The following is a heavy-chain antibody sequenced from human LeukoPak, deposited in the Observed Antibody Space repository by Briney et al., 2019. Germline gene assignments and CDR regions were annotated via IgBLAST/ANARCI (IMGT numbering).Heavy chain of an antibody. CDR1: GFTFSTYW. CDR3: ARDFDWLLFDY. D-gene: IGHD3-9*01. CDR2: IRPEGTTT. Sequence: GSRRLSGAASGFTFSTYWMHWVRQAPGKGRVWVSRIRPEGTTTAYAASVTGRFTISRDTAKNPLFLQMNSLSAADTAVYYCARDFDWLLFDYWGQGTLVTVSS. J-gene: IGHJ4*02. V-gene: IGHV3-74*03.